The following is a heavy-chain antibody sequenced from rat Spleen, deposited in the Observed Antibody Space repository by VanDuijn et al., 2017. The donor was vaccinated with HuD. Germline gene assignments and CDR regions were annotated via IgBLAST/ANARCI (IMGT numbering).Heavy chain of an antibody. CDR3: ATGPRILRLDWFVY. D-gene: IGHD1-6*01. J-gene: IGHJ3*01. Sequence: EVQLVESGGGLVQPGRSLKLSCAASGFTFSDYNMAWVRQAPKKGLEWVATISYDGRSSYYRDSVKGRFTISRDDAKSTLYLQMDSLRSEDTATYYCATGPRILRLDWFVYWGQGTLVTVSS. CDR1: GFTFSDYN. V-gene: IGHV5-7*01. CDR2: ISYDGRSS.